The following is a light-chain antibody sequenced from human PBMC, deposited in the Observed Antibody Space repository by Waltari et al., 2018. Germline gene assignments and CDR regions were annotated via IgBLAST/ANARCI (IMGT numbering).Light chain of an antibody. V-gene: IGKV4-1*01. J-gene: IGKJ5*01. CDR3: QQYYSTPLT. CDR1: QSVLYSANNKNY. CDR2: WAS. Sequence: DIVMTQSPDSLAVCLGERATINCKSSQSVLYSANNKNYLAWYQQKPGQPPKLLIYWASTRESGVPDRFSGSGSGTDFTLTISSLQAEDVAVYYCQQYYSTPLTFGQGTRLEIK.